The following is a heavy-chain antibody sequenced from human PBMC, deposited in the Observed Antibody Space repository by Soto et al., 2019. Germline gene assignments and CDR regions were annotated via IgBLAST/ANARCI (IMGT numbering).Heavy chain of an antibody. V-gene: IGHV3-30*18. CDR2: ISYDGSNK. CDR1: GFTFSSYG. Sequence: QVQLVESGGGVVQPGRSLRLSCAASGFTFSSYGMHWVRQAPGKGLEWVAVISYDGSNKYYADSVKGRFTISRDNSKNPLYLQMNSLRAEDTAVYYCAKDRRATETLFDYWGQGTLVTVSS. CDR3: AKDRRATETLFDY. J-gene: IGHJ4*02.